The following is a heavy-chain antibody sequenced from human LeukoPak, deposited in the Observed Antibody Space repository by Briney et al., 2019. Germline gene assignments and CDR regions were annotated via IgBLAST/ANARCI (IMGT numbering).Heavy chain of an antibody. J-gene: IGHJ4*02. D-gene: IGHD6-13*01. V-gene: IGHV1-2*06. CDR1: GYSLTGYY. CDR2: INPNSGGT. Sequence: ASLKVSCKASGYSLTGYYMYWVRQAPGQGLEWMGRINPNSGGTNYAQKFQGRVTMTRDTSISTAYMELSRLRSDDTAVYYCARGRSSWYDLDYWGQGTLVTVSS. CDR3: ARGRSSWYDLDY.